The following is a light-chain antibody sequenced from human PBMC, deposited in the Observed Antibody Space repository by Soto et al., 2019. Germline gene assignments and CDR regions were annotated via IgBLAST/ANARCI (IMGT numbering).Light chain of an antibody. CDR1: QSIGSW. Sequence: DTQMTQSPSPVSASVGGRVTITCRARQSIGSWLAWCQQHAGKAPKLLIYQGTTLQSGVPSRFSGSGSGTEFTLTIGSLEPYGFASYYCHQYNRFPWTRGQGTKVEIK. V-gene: IGKV1-5*01. CDR3: HQYNRFPWT. J-gene: IGKJ1*01. CDR2: QGT.